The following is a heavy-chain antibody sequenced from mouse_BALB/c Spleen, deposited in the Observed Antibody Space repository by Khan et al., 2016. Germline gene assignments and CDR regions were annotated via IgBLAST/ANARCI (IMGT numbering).Heavy chain of an antibody. Sequence: EVQLQESGAELVKPGASVKLSCTASGFNIKDTYMHWVKQRPEQGLEWIGKIDPTNGNTNYDPKFQGKATITADTSSNTAYLQLSSLASEDTAVDYCASRTLTPQYFDVWGAGTAVTVSS. CDR1: GFNIKDTY. CDR3: ASRTLTPQYFDV. V-gene: IGHV14-3*02. CDR2: IDPTNGNT. J-gene: IGHJ1*01.